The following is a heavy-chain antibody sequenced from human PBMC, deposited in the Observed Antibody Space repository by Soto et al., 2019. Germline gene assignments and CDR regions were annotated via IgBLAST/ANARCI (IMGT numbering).Heavy chain of an antibody. CDR1: GFTFGDYA. D-gene: IGHD4-4*01. CDR3: TRAEEAYSNYYYYYGMDV. J-gene: IGHJ6*02. CDR2: IRSKAYGGTA. V-gene: IGHV3-49*04. Sequence: GGSLRLSCPASGFTFGDYAMSWVRQAPGKGLEWVGFIRSKAYGGTAEYAASVKGRFTISRDDSKSIAYLQMNSLKTEDTAVYYCTRAEEAYSNYYYYYGMDVWGQGTTVPVPS.